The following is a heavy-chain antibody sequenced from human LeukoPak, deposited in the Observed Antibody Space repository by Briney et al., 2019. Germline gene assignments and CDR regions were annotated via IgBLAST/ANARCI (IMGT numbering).Heavy chain of an antibody. CDR2: IYYSGST. CDR3: ARVDYYDSSGYYRRGYYYYGMDV. Sequence: SETLSLTCTVSGGSISSYYWSWIRQPPGKGLEWIGSIYYSGSTYYNPSLKSRVTISVDTSKNQFSLKLSSVTAADTAVYYCARVDYYDSSGYYRRGYYYYGMDVWGQGTTVTVSS. CDR1: GGSISSYY. V-gene: IGHV4-59*08. J-gene: IGHJ6*02. D-gene: IGHD3-22*01.